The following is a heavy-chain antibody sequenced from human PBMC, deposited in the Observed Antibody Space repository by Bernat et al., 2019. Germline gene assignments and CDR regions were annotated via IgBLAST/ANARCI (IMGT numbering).Heavy chain of an antibody. J-gene: IGHJ4*02. CDR2: INPHSGAT. V-gene: IGHV1-2*02. D-gene: IGHD2-21*02. CDR3: ARVMGDVAIV. CDR1: GYTFTDYY. Sequence: QVQLVQSGAEVKKPAASVKVSCKASGYTFTDYYIHWVRQAPGQGLEWMGWINPHSGATNYAQKFQDMVTMTRDTSISTAYMELSRLRSDNAAVYYCARVMGDVAIVWGQGTLVTVSS.